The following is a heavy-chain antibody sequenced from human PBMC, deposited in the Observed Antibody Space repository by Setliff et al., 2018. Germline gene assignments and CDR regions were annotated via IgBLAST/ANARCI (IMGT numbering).Heavy chain of an antibody. J-gene: IGHJ6*03. CDR3: ARGSRFGTIVYRGDYYLDV. V-gene: IGHV7-4-1*02. D-gene: IGHD3-10*01. CDR2: INTNTGNP. CDR1: GHTFSTYA. Sequence: GASVKVSCKGSGHTFSTYAIIWMRQAPGQGLEWMGWINTNTGNPSYAQGFTGRFVFSLDTSVSTAYLQISRLKAEDTAIHYSARGSRFGTIVYRGDYYLDVCGKGTTVTVSS.